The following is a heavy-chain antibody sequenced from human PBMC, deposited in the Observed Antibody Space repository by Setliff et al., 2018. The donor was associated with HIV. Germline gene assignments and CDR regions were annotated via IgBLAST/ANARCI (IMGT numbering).Heavy chain of an antibody. V-gene: IGHV4-59*01. J-gene: IGHJ3*02. D-gene: IGHD3-10*01. Sequence: SETLSLTCTVSGGSINNYYWSWIRQPPGKGLEWIGYIYYSGTTNYNPSLKSRVSISVDTSKNQCSLKLTSVTAADTAVYYCARGPNYGSGGDGFDILGQGTMVTVSS. CDR2: IYYSGTT. CDR1: GGSINNYY. CDR3: ARGPNYGSGGDGFDI.